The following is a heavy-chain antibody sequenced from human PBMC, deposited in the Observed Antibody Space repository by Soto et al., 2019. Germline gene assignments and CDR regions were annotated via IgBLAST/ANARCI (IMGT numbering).Heavy chain of an antibody. CDR1: GFIFTNYW. V-gene: IGHV3-7*03. D-gene: IGHD1-26*01. J-gene: IGHJ4*02. CDR3: ASARSSVGAPGGFIEF. CDR2: INPAGSDR. Sequence: EVQLVESGGGLVQPGGSLRLSCAASGFIFTNYWINWVRQAPGKGLEWVPNINPAGSDRRYVDSVKGRFTISRDNAKNSVYLQMNSLRDDDTAVYYCASARSSVGAPGGFIEFWGQGSLVTVSS.